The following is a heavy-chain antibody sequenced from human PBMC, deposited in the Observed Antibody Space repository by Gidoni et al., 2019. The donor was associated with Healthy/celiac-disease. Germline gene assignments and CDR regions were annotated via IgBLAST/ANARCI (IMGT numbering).Heavy chain of an antibody. CDR2: ISSSSSTI. D-gene: IGHD4-17*01. CDR1: GFPFSSYS. Sequence: EVQLVESGGGLVQPGGSLRLACAASGFPFSSYSMNWVRQAPGKGLELVSYISSSSSTIYYADSVKGRFTIARDNAKNSLYLQMNSLRDEDTAVYYCARPTTVTTEHDAFDIWGQGTMVTVSS. CDR3: ARPTTVTTEHDAFDI. V-gene: IGHV3-48*02. J-gene: IGHJ3*02.